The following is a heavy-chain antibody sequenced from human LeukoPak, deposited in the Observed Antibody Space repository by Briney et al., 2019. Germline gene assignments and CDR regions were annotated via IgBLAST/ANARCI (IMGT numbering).Heavy chain of an antibody. CDR1: GFTFRNFW. CDR2: IHPEGNEK. CDR3: ARGDAFSGDH. Sequence: PGGSLRLSCAASGFTFRNFWMSWVRQAPGRVLEWVANIHPEGNEKYHVESVKGRFTISRENAMSSLFLQMNGLRAEDTAVYYCARGDAFSGDHWGQGTLVTVSS. V-gene: IGHV3-7*04. J-gene: IGHJ4*02.